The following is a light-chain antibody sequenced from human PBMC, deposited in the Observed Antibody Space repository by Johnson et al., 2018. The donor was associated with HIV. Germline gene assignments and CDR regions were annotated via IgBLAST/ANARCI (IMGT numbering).Light chain of an antibody. J-gene: IGLJ1*01. Sequence: QAVLTQPPSVSAAPGQKVTISCSGSSSNIGNNYVFWYQQLPGTAPKLLIYEDYKRPSGIPDRFSGSKSGTSATLGITGLQTGDEADYYCGAWDTSLSALYVFGTGTKVTVL. CDR2: EDY. CDR1: SSNIGNNY. V-gene: IGLV1-51*02. CDR3: GAWDTSLSALYV.